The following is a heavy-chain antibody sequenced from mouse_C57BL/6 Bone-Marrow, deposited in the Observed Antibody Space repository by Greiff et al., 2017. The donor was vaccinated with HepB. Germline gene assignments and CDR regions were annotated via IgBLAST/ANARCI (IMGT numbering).Heavy chain of an antibody. J-gene: IGHJ2*01. Sequence: VQLQQPGAELVRPGSSVKLSCKASGYTFTSYWMDWVKQRPGQGLEWIGNIYPSDSETHYNQKFKDKATLTVDKSSSTAYMQLSSLTSEDSAVYYCARDYSNPYYFDYWCQGTTLTVSS. D-gene: IGHD2-5*01. V-gene: IGHV1-61*01. CDR1: GYTFTSYW. CDR3: ARDYSNPYYFDY. CDR2: IYPSDSET.